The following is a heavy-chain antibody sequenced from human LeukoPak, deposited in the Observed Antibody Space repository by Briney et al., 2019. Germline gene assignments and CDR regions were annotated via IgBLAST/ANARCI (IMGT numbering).Heavy chain of an antibody. CDR3: ARDGRGVVGY. V-gene: IGHV4-39*07. D-gene: IGHD1-26*01. CDR2: IYYSGST. Sequence: SETLSLTCTVSGGSISSSSYYWGWIRQPPGKGLEWIGSIYYSGSTYYNPSLKSRVTISVDTSKNQFSLKLSSVTAADTAVYYCARDGRGVVGYWGQGTLVTVSS. J-gene: IGHJ4*02. CDR1: GGSISSSSYY.